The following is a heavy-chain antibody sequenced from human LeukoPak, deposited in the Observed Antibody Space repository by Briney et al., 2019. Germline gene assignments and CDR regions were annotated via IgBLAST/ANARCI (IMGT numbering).Heavy chain of an antibody. J-gene: IGHJ6*03. CDR1: GFTFHDYA. D-gene: IGHD4-11*01. Sequence: GRSLRLSCAASGFTFHDYAMRWVRQAPGKGLAWVSGISWNSGSIGYADSVKGRFTISRDNAKNSLYLQMNSLRAEDTALYYCAKGTIMTTVTTDYMDVWGKGTTVTVSS. V-gene: IGHV3-9*01. CDR2: ISWNSGSI. CDR3: AKGTIMTTVTTDYMDV.